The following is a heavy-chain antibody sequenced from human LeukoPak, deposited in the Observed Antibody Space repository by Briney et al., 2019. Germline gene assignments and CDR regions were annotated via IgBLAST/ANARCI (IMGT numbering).Heavy chain of an antibody. CDR3: ARIQGSYYVFDY. CDR1: GGSISSSSYY. V-gene: IGHV4-39*01. CDR2: IYYSGST. D-gene: IGHD1-26*01. Sequence: KPSETLSLTCTVSGGSISSSSYYWGWIRQPPGKGLEWIGSIYYSGSTYYNPSLKSRVTISVDTSKNQFSLRLSSVTAADTAVYYCARIQGSYYVFDYWGQGTLVTVSS. J-gene: IGHJ4*02.